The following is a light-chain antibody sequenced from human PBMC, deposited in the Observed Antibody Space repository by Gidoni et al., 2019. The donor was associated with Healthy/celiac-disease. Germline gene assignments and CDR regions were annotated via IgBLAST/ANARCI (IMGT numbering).Light chain of an antibody. CDR1: HRVSSY. CDR3: QQRSNWRRT. V-gene: IGKV3-11*01. J-gene: IGKJ1*01. CDR2: DAS. Sequence: EIVLTQSPATLSLSPGARDTRSCRATHRVSSYLAWYQQKPGQAPRLLIYDASNRATGIPARFSGSGSGTDFTLTISSLEPEDFAVYYCQQRSNWRRTFGQGTKVEIK.